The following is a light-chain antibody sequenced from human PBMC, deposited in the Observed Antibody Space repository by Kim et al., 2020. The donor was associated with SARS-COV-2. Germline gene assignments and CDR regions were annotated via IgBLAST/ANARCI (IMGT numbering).Light chain of an antibody. CDR2: QNN. Sequence: VSPGETASIPCCGDKLGDKYACWYQQKPGQSPGLVVYQNNKRPTGIPERFSGSNSGNTATLTIGGTQAMDEADYYCQAWDSSTAVFGGGTQLTVL. CDR1: KLGDKY. V-gene: IGLV3-1*01. J-gene: IGLJ3*02. CDR3: QAWDSSTAV.